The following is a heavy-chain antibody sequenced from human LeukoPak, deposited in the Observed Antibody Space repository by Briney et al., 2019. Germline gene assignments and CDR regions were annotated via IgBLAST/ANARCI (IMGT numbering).Heavy chain of an antibody. CDR3: ASTGGSSSHLIQGFDP. CDR2: INSDGRST. Sequence: GGSLRLSCVASGFTFSRYWMHWVRQAPGKGLVWVSRINSDGRSTNYADSVKGRFSISRDNAENTLYLQMNSLRVEDTAVYYCASTGGSSSHLIQGFDPWGQGTLVTVSS. CDR1: GFTFSRYW. J-gene: IGHJ5*02. D-gene: IGHD6-6*01. V-gene: IGHV3-74*01.